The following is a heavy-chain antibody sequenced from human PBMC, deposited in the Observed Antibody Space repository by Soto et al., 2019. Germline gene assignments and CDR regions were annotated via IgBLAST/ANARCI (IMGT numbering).Heavy chain of an antibody. J-gene: IGHJ5*02. D-gene: IGHD1-1*01. V-gene: IGHV1-2*02. CDR2: INPNNGAT. Sequence: QVQLVQSGAEVKKPGASVKVSCKAPRYIFTAYFMHWVRQDPGQGLEWMGWINPNNGATHYGLSFQGRVTMTRDASISTAYMELSSLRSDDTAVYYCASHDPGARFDPWGQGTLVIVSS. CDR1: RYIFTAYF. CDR3: ASHDPGARFDP.